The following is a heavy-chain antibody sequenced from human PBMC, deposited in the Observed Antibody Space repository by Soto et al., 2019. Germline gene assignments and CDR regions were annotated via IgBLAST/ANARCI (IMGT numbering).Heavy chain of an antibody. Sequence: ASVKVSCKASGYTFTGYYMHWVRQAPGQGLEWMGWINPNSGGTNYAQKFQGWVTMTRDTSISTAYMELSRLRSDDTAVYYCARLSQTRLNAFDIWGQGTMVTVSS. V-gene: IGHV1-2*04. CDR3: ARLSQTRLNAFDI. CDR2: INPNSGGT. CDR1: GYTFTGYY. J-gene: IGHJ3*02.